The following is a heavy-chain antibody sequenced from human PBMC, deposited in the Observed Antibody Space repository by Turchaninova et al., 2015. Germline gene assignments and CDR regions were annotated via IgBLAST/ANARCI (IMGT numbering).Heavy chain of an antibody. J-gene: IGHJ3*02. Sequence: QVRLQQWGAGLVKPSATLSLTCAVYGGSFSDFHWSWIRQPPGRGLEWIGTISHSGGHNYNPSLKSRVTISVDKYKNKVSLKVNSVAAADTAVYFCACARGMFLAGDSPDVFDIWGQGTMVTVSS. V-gene: IGHV4-34*01. CDR1: GGSFSDFH. CDR3: ACARGMFLAGDSPDVFDI. D-gene: IGHD3-3*01. CDR2: ISHSGGH.